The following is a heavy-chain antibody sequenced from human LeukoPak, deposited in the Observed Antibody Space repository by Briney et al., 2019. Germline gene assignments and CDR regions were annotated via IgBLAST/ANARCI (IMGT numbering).Heavy chain of an antibody. CDR3: TRENRPFCPFAY. CDR2: IAHDGTR. Sequence: PGTLSLTCGVSGGSIDMTNYWSWVRQAPGKGLKWIGEIAHDGTRNYNASLRSRVAMSLDRANNQFSLSLTSVTAADTAVYYCTRENRPFCPFAYWGQGVLVTVSS. J-gene: IGHJ4*02. CDR1: GGSIDMTNY. V-gene: IGHV4-4*03. D-gene: IGHD2/OR15-2a*01.